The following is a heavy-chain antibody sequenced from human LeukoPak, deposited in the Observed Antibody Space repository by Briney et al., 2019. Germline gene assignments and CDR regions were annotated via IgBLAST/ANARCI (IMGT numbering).Heavy chain of an antibody. D-gene: IGHD3-10*01. V-gene: IGHV3-23*01. Sequence: GGSLRLSCAASGFTFSSYGMSWVRQAPGKGLEWVSAISGSGGSTYYADSVKGRFTISRDNSKNTLYLQMNSLTAEDTAVYYCAKHGAREQGVCFDYWGQGTLVTVSS. CDR3: AKHGAREQGVCFDY. J-gene: IGHJ4*02. CDR1: GFTFSSYG. CDR2: ISGSGGST.